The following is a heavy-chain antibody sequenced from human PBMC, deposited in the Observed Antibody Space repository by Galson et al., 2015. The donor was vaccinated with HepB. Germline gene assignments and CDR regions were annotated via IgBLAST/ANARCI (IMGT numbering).Heavy chain of an antibody. J-gene: IGHJ6*03. Sequence: SLRLSCAASGFTFSSYAMSWVRQAPGKGLEWVSVISGSGGSTYYADSVKGRFIISRDNSRNTLYLQINSLRAEDTAVYYCAKGMGESLYSYMDVWGKGTTVTVSS. CDR1: GFTFSSYA. D-gene: IGHD1-26*01. CDR3: AKGMGESLYSYMDV. V-gene: IGHV3-23*01. CDR2: ISGSGGST.